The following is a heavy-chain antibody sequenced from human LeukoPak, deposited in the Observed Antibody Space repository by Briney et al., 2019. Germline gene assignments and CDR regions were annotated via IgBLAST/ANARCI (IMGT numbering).Heavy chain of an antibody. J-gene: IGHJ4*02. CDR2: INPSGGST. CDR3: ATRKVVIGSFNY. CDR1: GYTFTSYG. V-gene: IGHV1-46*01. D-gene: IGHD2-21*01. Sequence: VASVKVSCKASGYTFTSYGISWVRQAPGQGLEWMGIINPSGGSTSYAQKFQGRVTMTRDMSTSTVYMELSSLTSEDTAVYYCATRKVVIGSFNYWGQGTLVTVSS.